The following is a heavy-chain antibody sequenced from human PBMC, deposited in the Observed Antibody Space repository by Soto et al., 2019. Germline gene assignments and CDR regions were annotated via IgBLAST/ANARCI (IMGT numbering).Heavy chain of an antibody. J-gene: IGHJ5*02. CDR1: GYTFTSYG. D-gene: IGHD2-2*01. V-gene: IGHV1-18*01. CDR2: ISAYNGNT. CDR3: AGDPSDVLKQLKPGWFDP. Sequence: QVQLVQSGAEVKKPGASVKVSCKASGYTFTSYGISWVRQAPGQGLEWMGWISAYNGNTNYAQKLQGRVNMTTDTCTSTAYKERRSLRSDDTAVYYCAGDPSDVLKQLKPGWFDPWGQGTLVTVSS.